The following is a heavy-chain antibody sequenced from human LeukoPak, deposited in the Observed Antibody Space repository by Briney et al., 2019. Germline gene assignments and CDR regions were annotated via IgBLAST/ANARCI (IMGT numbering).Heavy chain of an antibody. V-gene: IGHV1-18*01. CDR3: ARAYDSSGYYYTTDY. D-gene: IGHD3-22*01. CDR2: ISAYNGNT. Sequence: ASVKVSCKASGYTFTSYGISWVRQAPGQGLEWMGWISAYNGNTNYAQKLQGRVTMTTDTSTSTAYMELRSLRSGDTAVYYCARAYDSSGYYYTTDYWGQGTLVTVSS. J-gene: IGHJ4*02. CDR1: GYTFTSYG.